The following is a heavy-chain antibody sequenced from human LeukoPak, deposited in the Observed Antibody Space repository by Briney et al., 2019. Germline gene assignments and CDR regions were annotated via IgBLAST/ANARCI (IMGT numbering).Heavy chain of an antibody. CDR3: ARGYSYGFPLDF. CDR2: IYHSGST. CDR1: GGSISSNNW. Sequence: SVTLSLTCAVSGGSISSNNWWSWVRQPPGKGLEWIGEIYHSGSTNYNPSLKSRVTISVDKSKNLFSLKLNSVTAVDTAVYYCARGYSYGFPLDFWGQGTLVTVSS. V-gene: IGHV4-4*02. D-gene: IGHD5-18*01. J-gene: IGHJ4*02.